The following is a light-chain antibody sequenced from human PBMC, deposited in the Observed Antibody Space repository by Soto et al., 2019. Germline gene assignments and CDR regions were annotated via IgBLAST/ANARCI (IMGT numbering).Light chain of an antibody. Sequence: DIVMTQSPLSLPVTPGEPASISCRSSQSLLHSNGYNNLDWYLQKPGQSPQLLTYLGSNRASGVPARFSGSGSGTDFTLKISRVEAEDVGFYYCMQALQTPYTFGQGTKLEIK. CDR2: LGS. V-gene: IGKV2-28*01. J-gene: IGKJ2*01. CDR3: MQALQTPYT. CDR1: QSLLHSNGYNN.